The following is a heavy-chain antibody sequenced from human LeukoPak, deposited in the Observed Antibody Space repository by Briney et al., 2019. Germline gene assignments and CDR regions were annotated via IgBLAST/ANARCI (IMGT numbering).Heavy chain of an antibody. CDR1: GGSISSYY. CDR3: ARAALRPPYYYYYMDV. J-gene: IGHJ6*03. CDR2: IYYSGST. Sequence: SETLSLTCTVSGGSISSYYWSWIRQPPGKGLEWTGYIYYSGSTNYNPSLKSRVTVSVDTSKNQFSLKLSSVTAADTAVYYCARAALRPPYYYYYMDVWGKGTTVTVSS. V-gene: IGHV4-59*01. D-gene: IGHD3-16*01.